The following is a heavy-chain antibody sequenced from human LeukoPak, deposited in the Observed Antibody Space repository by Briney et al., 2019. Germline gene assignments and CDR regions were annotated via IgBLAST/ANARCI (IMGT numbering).Heavy chain of an antibody. CDR3: ARDARIAVAGTSPESSDY. V-gene: IGHV3-21*01. J-gene: IGHJ4*02. CDR2: ICSSSNYK. Sequence: GGALRLSCAGSGFTLSSYCMTWVRQAPGEGLGWVSSICSSSNYKYYADSVKGRFTISRDNAKNSLYLQMNSLRAEDTAVYYCARDARIAVAGTSPESSDYWGQGTLVTVSS. CDR1: GFTLSSYC. D-gene: IGHD6-19*01.